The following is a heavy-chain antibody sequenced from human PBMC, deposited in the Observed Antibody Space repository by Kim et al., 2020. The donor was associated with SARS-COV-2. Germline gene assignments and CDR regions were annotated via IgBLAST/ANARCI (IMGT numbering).Heavy chain of an antibody. J-gene: IGHJ4*02. CDR2: T. Sequence: TNYGQKFQGRVTLTRDTSISTAYMELSGLTSDDAAVYFCAKESYNWYYDYWGQGTLVTVSS. CDR3: AKESYNWYYDY. V-gene: IGHV1-2*02. D-gene: IGHD1-7*01.